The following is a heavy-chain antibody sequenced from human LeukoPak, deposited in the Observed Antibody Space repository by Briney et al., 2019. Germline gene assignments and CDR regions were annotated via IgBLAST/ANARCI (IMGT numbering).Heavy chain of an antibody. CDR3: ARAYGTNYYYYYGMDV. Sequence: PGGSLRLSCAASGFTFSSYAMHWVRQAPGKGLEWVAVISYDGSNKYYADSVKGRFTISRDNSKNTLYLQMNSLRAEDTAVYYCARAYGTNYYYYYGMDVWGQGTTVTVSS. D-gene: IGHD4-17*01. CDR1: GFTFSSYA. V-gene: IGHV3-30-3*01. CDR2: ISYDGSNK. J-gene: IGHJ6*02.